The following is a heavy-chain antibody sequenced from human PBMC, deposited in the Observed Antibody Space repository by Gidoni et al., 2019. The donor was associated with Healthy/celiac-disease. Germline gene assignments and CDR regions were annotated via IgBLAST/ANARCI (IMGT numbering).Heavy chain of an antibody. CDR2: IKSKTDGGTT. J-gene: IGHJ3*02. Sequence: EVQLVESGGGLVKPGGSIRLSCAASGLTFSNAWLSWVRQAPGKGLEWVGRIKSKTDGGTTDYAAPVKGRFTIARDDSKNTLYLQMNSLKTEDTAVYYCTTDPLVGAIDSLDAFDIWGQGTMVTVSS. CDR1: GLTFSNAW. CDR3: TTDPLVGAIDSLDAFDI. V-gene: IGHV3-15*01. D-gene: IGHD1-26*01.